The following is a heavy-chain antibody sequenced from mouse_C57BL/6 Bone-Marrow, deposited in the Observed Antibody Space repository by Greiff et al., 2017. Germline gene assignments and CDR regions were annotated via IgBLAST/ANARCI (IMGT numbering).Heavy chain of an antibody. CDR2: IDPNSGGT. V-gene: IGHV1-72*01. Sequence: VKLQQSGAELVKPGASVKLSCKASGYTFTSYWMHWVKQRPGRGLEWIGRIDPNSGGTKYNEKFKSKATLTVDKPSSPAYMQLSSLTSVDSAVYYCARSRNLPPYAMDYWGQGTSDTVSS. D-gene: IGHD6-1*01. CDR1: GYTFTSYW. CDR3: ARSRNLPPYAMDY. J-gene: IGHJ4*01.